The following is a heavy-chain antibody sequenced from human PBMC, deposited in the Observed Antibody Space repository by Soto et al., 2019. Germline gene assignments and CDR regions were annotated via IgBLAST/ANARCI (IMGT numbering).Heavy chain of an antibody. CDR3: ARDVHGYGDSHY. D-gene: IGHD4-17*01. CDR2: VNPNDGGT. V-gene: IGHV1-46*04. Sequence: QVQLVQSGAEVKNPGDSIKVSCKASGYTFTVYYIHWVRQAPGQGLAWVGLVNPNDGGTTYAQNLQDRVSVTRDTSTSTVYLELSSLRSEDTAVYYCARDVHGYGDSHYWGQGTLVTVSS. J-gene: IGHJ4*02. CDR1: GYTFTVYY.